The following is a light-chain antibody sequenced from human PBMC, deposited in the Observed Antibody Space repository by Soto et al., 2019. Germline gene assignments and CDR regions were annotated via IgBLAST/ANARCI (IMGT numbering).Light chain of an antibody. CDR1: QTVRNN. Sequence: VLWQSPVTLYLYTEERATLSCRASQTVRNNYLAWYQQKPGQAPRLLISGASTRATGIPARFSGSGSGTEFTLTISSLQSEDFAVYYCQQHSKWPRTFGQGSKV. V-gene: IGKV3-15*01. J-gene: IGKJ1*01. CDR3: QQHSKWPRT. CDR2: GAS.